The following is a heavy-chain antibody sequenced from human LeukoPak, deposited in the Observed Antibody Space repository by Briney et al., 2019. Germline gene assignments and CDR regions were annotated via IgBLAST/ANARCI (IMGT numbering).Heavy chain of an antibody. CDR2: IYISRST. V-gene: IGHV4-4*09. CDR1: GGSISSYY. D-gene: IGHD5-18*01. J-gene: IGHJ4*02. Sequence: SETLSLTCTVSGGSISSYYWSWIRQPPGKGLEWIGYIYISRSTNYNPSLKSRVTISVDTSKNQFSLKLSSVTAADTAVYYRAGHRLWQTSDFDYWGQGTPCTVSS. CDR3: AGHRLWQTSDFDY.